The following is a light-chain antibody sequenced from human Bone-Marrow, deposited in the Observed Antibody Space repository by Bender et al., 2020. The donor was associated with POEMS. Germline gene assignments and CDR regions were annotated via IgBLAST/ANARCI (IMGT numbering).Light chain of an antibody. V-gene: IGLV2-8*01. CDR2: EVS. J-gene: IGLJ3*02. CDR3: GTWDGSLSGGV. Sequence: QSALTQPPSASGSPGQSVTISCTGTSSDVGGYNYVSWYQQHPGKAPKLMIYEVSKRPLGVPDRFSASKSGNTASLTISGLQAEDEADYYCGTWDGSLSGGVFGGGTKLTVL. CDR1: SSDVGGYNY.